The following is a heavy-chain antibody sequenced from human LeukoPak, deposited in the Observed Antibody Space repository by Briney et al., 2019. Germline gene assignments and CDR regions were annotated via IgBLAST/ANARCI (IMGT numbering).Heavy chain of an antibody. CDR1: GYTFTSYY. Sequence: ASVKVSCKASGYTFTSYYMHWVRQAPGQGLEWMGIINPSGGSTSYAQKFQGRVTMTRDTSTSTVYMELSSLRSEDTAVYYCARETSITGTTDYWGQGTLVTDSS. D-gene: IGHD1-7*01. CDR3: ARETSITGTTDY. J-gene: IGHJ4*02. V-gene: IGHV1-46*03. CDR2: INPSGGST.